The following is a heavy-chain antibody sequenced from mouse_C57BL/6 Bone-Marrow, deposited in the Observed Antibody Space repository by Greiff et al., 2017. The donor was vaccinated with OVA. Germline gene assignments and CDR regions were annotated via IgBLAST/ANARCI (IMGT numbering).Heavy chain of an antibody. CDR1: GFTFTNYY. CDR2: IITNPNVSTT. CDR3: ERYKGRVAVDSFDY. J-gene: IGHJ2*01. D-gene: IGHD1-1*01. V-gene: IGHV7-3*01. Sequence: EVKLMESGGGLVQPGDSLSLSCAASGFTFTNYYMSWVRQPPGKALEWLAFIITNPNVSTTAYSASVKGRFTISRDNSYSILYLQMNALRAEDCATYYCERYKGRVAVDSFDYWGQGTALTVSS.